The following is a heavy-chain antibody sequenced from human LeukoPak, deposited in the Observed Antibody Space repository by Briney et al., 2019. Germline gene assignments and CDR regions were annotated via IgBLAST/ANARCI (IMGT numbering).Heavy chain of an antibody. CDR1: GYTFTSYA. CDR2: ISAYNGNT. V-gene: IGHV1-18*01. Sequence: ASVKVSCKASGYTFTSYAMNWVRQAPGQGLEWMGWISAYNGNTNYAQKLQGRVTMTTDTSTSTAYMELRSLRSDDTAVYYCARLAYCGGDCYSFDYWGQGTLVTVSS. J-gene: IGHJ4*02. D-gene: IGHD2-21*02. CDR3: ARLAYCGGDCYSFDY.